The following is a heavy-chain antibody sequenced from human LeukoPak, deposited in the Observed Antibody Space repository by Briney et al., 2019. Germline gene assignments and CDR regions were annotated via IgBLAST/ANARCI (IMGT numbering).Heavy chain of an antibody. CDR1: GSTFRTYW. CDR2: MNQDGGEI. J-gene: IGHJ4*02. Sequence: GGSLRLSCAASGSTFRTYWMTWVRQAPGKGLEWVANMNQDGGEIYYVDSVKGRFTISRDNAKNSLFLQMNSLRAEDMAVYYCARDTFGVFDYWGQGTLVTVSS. V-gene: IGHV3-7*01. D-gene: IGHD3-16*01. CDR3: ARDTFGVFDY.